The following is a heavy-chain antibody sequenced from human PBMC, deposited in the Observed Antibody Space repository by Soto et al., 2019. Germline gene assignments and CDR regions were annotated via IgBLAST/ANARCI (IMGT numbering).Heavy chain of an antibody. D-gene: IGHD3-10*01. J-gene: IGHJ4*02. Sequence: GASVKVSCKASGYTFTNSGISWVRQAPGQGLEWMGWISTDNGNTNYAQKLQGRVTMTTDTSTSTAYMELRSLRSDDTAVYYCARDPGRSFRLLGGSRGDYWGQGTLVTVSS. V-gene: IGHV1-18*01. CDR3: ARDPGRSFRLLGGSRGDY. CDR1: GYTFTNSG. CDR2: ISTDNGNT.